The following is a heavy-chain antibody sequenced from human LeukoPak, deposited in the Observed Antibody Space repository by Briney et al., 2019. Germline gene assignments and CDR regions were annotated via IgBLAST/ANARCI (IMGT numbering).Heavy chain of an antibody. CDR2: ISSSSSYI. Sequence: PGGSLRLSCAASGFTFSSYSMNWVRQAPGKGLEWVSSISSSSSYIYYADSVKGRFTISRDNAKNSLYLQMNSLRAEDTAVYYCARDSGQQLYDDYWGQGTLVTVSS. CDR1: GFTFSSYS. V-gene: IGHV3-21*01. CDR3: ARDSGQQLYDDY. D-gene: IGHD6-13*01. J-gene: IGHJ4*02.